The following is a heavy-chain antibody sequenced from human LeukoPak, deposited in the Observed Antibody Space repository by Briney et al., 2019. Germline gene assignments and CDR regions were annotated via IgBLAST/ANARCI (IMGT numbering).Heavy chain of an antibody. CDR2: VNPNSGNA. Sequence: GASVKVSCKASGYSFISNDVDWVRQAPGQGLEWMGWVNPNSGNAGYAQKFQGRVSMTTNTSITTVYMELTSLTSEDTAVYYCARGGVGCSGGICYSDWFDPWGQGTLVTVSS. CDR1: GYSFISND. J-gene: IGHJ5*02. D-gene: IGHD2-15*01. V-gene: IGHV1-8*01. CDR3: ARGGVGCSGGICYSDWFDP.